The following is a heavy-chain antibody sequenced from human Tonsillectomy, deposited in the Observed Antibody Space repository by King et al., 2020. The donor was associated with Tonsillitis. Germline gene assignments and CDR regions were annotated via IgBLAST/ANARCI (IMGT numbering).Heavy chain of an antibody. V-gene: IGHV3-21*01. CDR2: ITSSTNYI. D-gene: IGHD2-2*01. Sequence: VQLVESGGGLVKPGGSLRLSCAASGFTFSSYSMNWVRQAPGKGLEWVSSITSSTNYIYYADSVKGRLTISRDKAKNSLYLQMNSLRAENTAVFYCARDGGYCSSTSCYEQYFQHWGQGTLVTVSS. CDR1: GFTFSSYS. J-gene: IGHJ1*01. CDR3: ARDGGYCSSTSCYEQYFQH.